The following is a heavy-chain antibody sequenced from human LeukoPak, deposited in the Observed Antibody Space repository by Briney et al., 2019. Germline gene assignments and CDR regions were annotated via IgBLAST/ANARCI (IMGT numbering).Heavy chain of an antibody. D-gene: IGHD6-19*01. J-gene: IGHJ2*01. V-gene: IGHV4-34*01. CDR1: GESFSGYS. CDR3: ARHGWHAWYFDL. Sequence: SSETLSLTCVVYGESFSGYSWSWIRQPPGKGLEWIGEINQRRNTNYNPSLKSRVTISIDTPKNQFSLKLSSVTAADTAVYYCARHGWHAWYFDLWGRGTLVTVSS. CDR2: INQRRNT.